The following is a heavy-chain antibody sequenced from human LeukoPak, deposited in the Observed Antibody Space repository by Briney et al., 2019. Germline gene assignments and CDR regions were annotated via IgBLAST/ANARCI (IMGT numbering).Heavy chain of an antibody. V-gene: IGHV3-9*01. D-gene: IGHD3-22*01. CDR2: ISWNSGSI. Sequence: GRSLRLSCAASGCTFDDYAMPWVRQAPGKGLEWVSGISWNSGSIGYADSVKGRFTISRDNAKNSLYLQMNSLRAEDTALYYCAKGVGYYDSSSYYYYGMDVWGQGTTVTVSS. CDR3: AKGVGYYDSSSYYYYGMDV. J-gene: IGHJ6*02. CDR1: GCTFDDYA.